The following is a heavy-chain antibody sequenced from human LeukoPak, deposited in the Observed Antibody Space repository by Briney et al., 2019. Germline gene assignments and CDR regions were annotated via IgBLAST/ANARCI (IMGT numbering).Heavy chain of an antibody. V-gene: IGHV5-51*01. CDR1: PYTFARYW. D-gene: IGHD5/OR15-5a*01. CDR2: IYVGDSQT. Sequence: AGESLKISCKGSPYTFARYWIGWVRQMPGKGLEWMGTIYVGDSQTRYSPSFQGRVTISADKSISTAYLQWRSLKASDTAMYYCARSSEADWFDPWGQGTLVTVSS. J-gene: IGHJ5*02. CDR3: ARSSEADWFDP.